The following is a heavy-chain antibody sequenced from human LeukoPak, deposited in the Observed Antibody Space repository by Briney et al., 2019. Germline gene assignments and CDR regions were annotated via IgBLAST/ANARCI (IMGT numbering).Heavy chain of an antibody. J-gene: IGHJ4*02. CDR1: GFIFNNYA. CDR3: AKDNRRHYTSGPNPDSLH. Sequence: GGSLRLSCAGSGFIFNNYAMHWVRQPPGKGLEWVTGISWNSGTIDYADSVRGRFTISRDNAKNSLYLQMDSLRVEDTAFYYCAKDNRRHYTSGPNPDSLHWGQGALVTVSS. CDR2: ISWNSGTI. V-gene: IGHV3-9*01. D-gene: IGHD6-19*01.